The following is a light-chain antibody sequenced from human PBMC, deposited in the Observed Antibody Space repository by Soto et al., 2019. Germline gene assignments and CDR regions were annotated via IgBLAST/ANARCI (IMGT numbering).Light chain of an antibody. CDR1: KDISNY. CDR3: QQYDNLPLT. V-gene: IGKV1-33*01. Sequence: DIQMTQSPSSLSASVGDRVTITCQASKDISNYLNWYQQKPGKAPKLLIYDASNLETGVPSRFSGSGSGTDFTFTIISLQPEDIATYYCQQYDNLPLTFGGGTKVDIK. CDR2: DAS. J-gene: IGKJ4*01.